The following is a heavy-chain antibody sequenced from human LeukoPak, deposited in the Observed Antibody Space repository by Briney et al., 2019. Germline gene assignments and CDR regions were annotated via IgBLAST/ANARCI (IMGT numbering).Heavy chain of an antibody. Sequence: GGSLRLSCTASGFTFSSFWMSWVRQAPGKGLEWVANIKQDGSEKYYVDSVKGRFTISRDNAKNSLYLQMNSLRAEDTAVYYCAKDPAYGGYGYFDYWGQGTLVTVSS. V-gene: IGHV3-7*01. CDR2: IKQDGSEK. D-gene: IGHD5-12*01. CDR3: AKDPAYGGYGYFDY. CDR1: GFTFSSFW. J-gene: IGHJ4*02.